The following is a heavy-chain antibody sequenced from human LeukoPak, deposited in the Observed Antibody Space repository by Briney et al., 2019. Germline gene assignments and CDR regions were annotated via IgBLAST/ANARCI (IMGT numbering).Heavy chain of an antibody. J-gene: IGHJ4*02. Sequence: ASVKVSCKASGYTFMSYAINWVRQAPGHGLEWLGWISGHNGQSKYAQKFQGRVTLTTDSSTGAAYMELRSLRSDDTAIYYCARGRAAADDFDYWGQGTLVTVSS. D-gene: IGHD6-13*01. CDR2: ISGHNGQS. CDR3: ARGRAAADDFDY. CDR1: GYTFMSYA. V-gene: IGHV1-18*01.